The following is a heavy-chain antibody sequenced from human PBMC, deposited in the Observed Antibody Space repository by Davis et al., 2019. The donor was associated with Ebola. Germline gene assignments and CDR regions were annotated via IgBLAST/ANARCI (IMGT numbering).Heavy chain of an antibody. Sequence: GGSLRLSCAASGFTFSSYAMSWVRQAPGKGLEYVSAISSNGGSTYYADSVKGRFTISRDNSKNTLYLQMSSLRAEDTAVYYCVTRDGGGYFDYWGQGTLVTVSS. CDR3: VTRDGGGYFDY. CDR2: ISSNGGST. J-gene: IGHJ4*02. D-gene: IGHD5-12*01. V-gene: IGHV3-64D*06. CDR1: GFTFSSYA.